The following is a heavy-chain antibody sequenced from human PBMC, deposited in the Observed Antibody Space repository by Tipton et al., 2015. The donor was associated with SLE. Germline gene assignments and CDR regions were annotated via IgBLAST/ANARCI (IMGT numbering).Heavy chain of an antibody. J-gene: IGHJ5*02. CDR1: GDSISSGGYY. Sequence: LRLSCNVSGDSISSGGYYWSWIRQHPGKGLEWIGYIYYSASTFYNPSLRSRVMISVDTSKNQVSLKLRSVTAADTAVYFCARSPGYDYDLWGQGTLVTVSS. V-gene: IGHV4-31*03. CDR3: ARSPGYDYDL. CDR2: IYYSAST. D-gene: IGHD5-12*01.